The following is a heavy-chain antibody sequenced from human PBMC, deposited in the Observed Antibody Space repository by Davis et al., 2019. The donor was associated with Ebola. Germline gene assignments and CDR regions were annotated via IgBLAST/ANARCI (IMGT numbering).Heavy chain of an antibody. CDR3: VRSKALWFGELKFDY. CDR1: GYNFPNFW. V-gene: IGHV5-51*01. J-gene: IGHJ4*02. Sequence: GESLKISCEGSGYNFPNFWIGWVRQMPGKGLEWMGAIHPGDSDTRYSPSFQGQVTISADKSISTAYLQWSSLKASDTAMYYCVRSKALWFGELKFDYWGQGTLVTVSS. D-gene: IGHD3-10*01. CDR2: IHPGDSDT.